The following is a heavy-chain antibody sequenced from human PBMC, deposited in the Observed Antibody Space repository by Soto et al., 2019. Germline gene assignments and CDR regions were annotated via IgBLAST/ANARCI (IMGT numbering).Heavy chain of an antibody. CDR1: GFTFSSYW. V-gene: IGHV3-7*05. CDR2: IKQDGSEK. J-gene: IGHJ3*02. D-gene: IGHD2-2*01. Sequence: GGSLRLSCAASGFTFSSYWMSWVRQAPGKGLEWVANIKQDGSEKYYVDSVKGRFTISRDNAKNSLYLQMNSLRAEDTAVYYCARDIGCSSTSCYAGGGAFDIWGQGTMVTVSS. CDR3: ARDIGCSSTSCYAGGGAFDI.